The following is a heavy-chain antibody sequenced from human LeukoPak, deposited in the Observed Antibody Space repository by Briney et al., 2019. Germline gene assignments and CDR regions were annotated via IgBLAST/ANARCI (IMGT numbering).Heavy chain of an antibody. J-gene: IGHJ4*02. D-gene: IGHD2-15*01. CDR2: IYYSGST. CDR1: GGSFSGYY. V-gene: IGHV4-59*01. CDR3: ATGGPTLFDY. Sequence: PSETLSLTCAVYGGSFSGYYWSWIRQPPGKGLEWIGYIYYSGSTNYNPSLKSRVTISVDTSKNQFSLKLSSVTAADTAVYYCATGGPTLFDYWGQGTLVTVSS.